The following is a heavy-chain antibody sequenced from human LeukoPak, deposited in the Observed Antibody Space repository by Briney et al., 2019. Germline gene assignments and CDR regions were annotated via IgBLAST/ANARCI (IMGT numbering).Heavy chain of an antibody. CDR2: ISLAGQT. D-gene: IGHD1-26*01. Sequence: GSLRLSCAASGFTFNIHSMNWVRQPPGQGLEWIGEISLAGQTNYNPSLNGRVTMSLDKSSNQLSLHLTSVTAADTATYFCSRESGPFCPFGYWGQGTLVIVSS. J-gene: IGHJ4*02. CDR3: SRESGPFCPFGY. CDR1: GFTFNIHSM. V-gene: IGHV4-4*01.